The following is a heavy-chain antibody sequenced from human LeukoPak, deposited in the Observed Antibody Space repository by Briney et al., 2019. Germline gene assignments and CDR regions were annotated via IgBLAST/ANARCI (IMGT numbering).Heavy chain of an antibody. CDR1: GFTFSSYW. CDR3: ATQSSGCPYH. D-gene: IGHD6-19*01. V-gene: IGHV3-74*01. Sequence: GGSLRLSCAASGFTFSSYWMHWVRQAPGKGLVWVSRINSDGSSTTYVDSVKGRLTISRDNAKNTLYLQMNSLRAEDTAVYYCATQSSGCPYHWGQGTLVTVSS. J-gene: IGHJ5*02. CDR2: INSDGSST.